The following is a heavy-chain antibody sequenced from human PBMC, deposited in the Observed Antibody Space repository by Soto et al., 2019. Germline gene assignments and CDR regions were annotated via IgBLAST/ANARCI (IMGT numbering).Heavy chain of an antibody. CDR2: ISGSGGST. CDR3: AKAITMVRGVITYFDY. J-gene: IGHJ4*02. Sequence: EVQLLESGGGLVQPGGSLRLSCAASGFTFSSYAMSWVRQAPGKGLEWVSAISGSGGSTYYADSVKGRFTISRDNSKNTLYLQMNSLRAEDTAVYYCAKAITMVRGVITYFDYWGQGTLVTVSS. V-gene: IGHV3-23*01. CDR1: GFTFSSYA. D-gene: IGHD3-10*01.